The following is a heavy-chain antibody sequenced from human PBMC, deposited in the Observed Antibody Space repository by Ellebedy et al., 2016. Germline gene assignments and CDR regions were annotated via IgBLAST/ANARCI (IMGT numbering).Heavy chain of an antibody. D-gene: IGHD3-16*01. V-gene: IGHV3-30*02. CDR2: IRSDGTTK. Sequence: GGSLRLSCATSGFSVSGMHWVRQAPGKGLEWVAFIRSDGTTKYYTDSVEGRFTISRDSSKNTLDLQMNSVRPEDTAVYYCVKGAYPVPTVMAVWGQGTIVTVSS. CDR3: VKGAYPVPTVMAV. J-gene: IGHJ6*02. CDR1: GFSVSG.